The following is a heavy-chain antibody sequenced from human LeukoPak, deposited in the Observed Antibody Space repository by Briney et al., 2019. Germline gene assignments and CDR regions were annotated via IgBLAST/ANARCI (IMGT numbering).Heavy chain of an antibody. Sequence: SETLSLTCAVYGGSFSGYYWSWIRQPPGKGLEWIGEINHSGSTNYNPSLKSRVTISVDTSKNQFSLKLSSVTAADTAVYYCARGTRGSSSPRYYYYYYYMDVWGKGTTVTVSS. V-gene: IGHV4-34*01. CDR3: ARGTRGSSSPRYYYYYYYMDV. J-gene: IGHJ6*03. D-gene: IGHD6-6*01. CDR2: INHSGST. CDR1: GGSFSGYY.